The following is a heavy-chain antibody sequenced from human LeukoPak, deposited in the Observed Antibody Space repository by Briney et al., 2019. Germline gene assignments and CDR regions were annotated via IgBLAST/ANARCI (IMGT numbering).Heavy chain of an antibody. J-gene: IGHJ4*02. CDR2: FDGEDGQT. D-gene: IGHD6-19*01. V-gene: IGHV1-24*01. CDR1: GYTLTDFS. Sequence: ASVKVSCKVSGYTLTDFSIHWVRRTPGTGLEWMGSFDGEDGQTLYAQKFQGRVTMTKDTSTATAYMELSRLTFEDTAVYYCGIPLSIGSLGDWGQGTLVTVSS. CDR3: GIPLSIGSLGD.